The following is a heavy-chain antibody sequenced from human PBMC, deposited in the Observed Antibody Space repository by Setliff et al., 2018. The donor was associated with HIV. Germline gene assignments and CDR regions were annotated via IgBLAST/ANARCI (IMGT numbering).Heavy chain of an antibody. D-gene: IGHD3-10*01. CDR3: ARLGYVSGGFYKTPGPYYFDY. V-gene: IGHV4-39*01. Sequence: LSLTCTVSGGSMSSSSYYWGWIRQTPDKGLEWIGIIYYSGATYYNPSLTSRVTISVDTSRNQFSLKLRSVTAADTAAYYCARLGYVSGGFYKTPGPYYFDYWGQGALVTAPQ. CDR1: GGSMSSSSYY. J-gene: IGHJ4*02. CDR2: IYYSGAT.